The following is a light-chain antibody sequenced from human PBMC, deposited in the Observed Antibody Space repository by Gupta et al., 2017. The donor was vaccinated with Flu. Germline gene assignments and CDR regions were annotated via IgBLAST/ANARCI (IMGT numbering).Light chain of an antibody. CDR2: EVS. J-gene: IGLJ3*02. CDR1: SSDVGGYNY. CDR3: SADTSSSTWV. V-gene: IGLV2-14*01. Sequence: SALPQPASVSGSPGQSITLSCTGTSSDVGGYNYVSWYQQHPGKAPKLMIYEVSNRPSGVSNRFSGSKSGNTASLTISGRQEEDEADYYCSADTSSSTWVFGGGTKLTVL.